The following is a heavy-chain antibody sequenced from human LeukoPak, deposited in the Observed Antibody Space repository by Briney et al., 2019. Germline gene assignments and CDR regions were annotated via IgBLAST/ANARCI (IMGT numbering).Heavy chain of an antibody. D-gene: IGHD3-16*01. Sequence: ASVKVSCKASGYTFTSYDINWVRQATGQGLEWVGWMNPNSGNTGYAQKFQGRVTITRNTSISTAYMELSSLRSEDTAVYYCARAGLPSYYYYYYMDVWGKGTTVTVSS. CDR2: MNPNSGNT. J-gene: IGHJ6*03. CDR3: ARAGLPSYYYYYYMDV. V-gene: IGHV1-8*03. CDR1: GYTFTSYD.